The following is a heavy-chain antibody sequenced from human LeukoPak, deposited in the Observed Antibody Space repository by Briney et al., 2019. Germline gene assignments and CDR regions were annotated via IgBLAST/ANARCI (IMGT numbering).Heavy chain of an antibody. CDR1: GFTFSSYS. V-gene: IGHV3-21*01. J-gene: IGHJ4*02. D-gene: IGHD1-26*01. CDR2: ISSSSSYI. Sequence: GGSLRLSCAASGFTFSSYSMNWVRQAPGKGLEWVSSISSSSSYIYYADSVKGRFTISRDNAKNSLYLQMNSLRAEDTAVYYCARDEVGGSYANFDYWGQGTPVTVSS. CDR3: ARDEVGGSYANFDY.